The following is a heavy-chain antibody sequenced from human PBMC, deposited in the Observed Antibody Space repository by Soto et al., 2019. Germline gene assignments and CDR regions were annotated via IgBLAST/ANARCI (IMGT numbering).Heavy chain of an antibody. CDR2: ISGSGGSK. Sequence: EVQLLESGGGLVQPGGSLRLSCAASGFTFSSYAMSWVRQAPGKGLEWVSAISGSGGSKYYADSVKGRFTISRDNSKNSLYLQMNSLRAEDTAVYYCAKALTTVTGIDYWGQGTLVTVSS. J-gene: IGHJ4*02. CDR1: GFTFSSYA. CDR3: AKALTTVTGIDY. V-gene: IGHV3-23*01. D-gene: IGHD4-17*01.